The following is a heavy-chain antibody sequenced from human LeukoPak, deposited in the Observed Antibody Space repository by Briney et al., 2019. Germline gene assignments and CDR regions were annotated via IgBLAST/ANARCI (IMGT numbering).Heavy chain of an antibody. D-gene: IGHD4/OR15-4a*01. Sequence: PGRSLSLSCAASGFILDDYGMTWARPGRGQGLEWVSGVNWDGYGTRSATPVWGRFTPSRDNAPSTLYLQMNSLRPEHTLSCFFVRVLRADYAFDSWGQGTLVTVSS. CDR1: GFILDDYG. CDR3: VRVLRADYAFDS. J-gene: IGHJ4*02. CDR2: VNWDGYGT. V-gene: IGHV3-20*04.